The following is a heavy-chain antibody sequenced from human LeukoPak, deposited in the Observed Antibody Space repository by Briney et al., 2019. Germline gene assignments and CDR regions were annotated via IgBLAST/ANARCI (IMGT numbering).Heavy chain of an antibody. CDR1: GFTFSSYA. Sequence: PGGSLRLSCAASGFTFSSYAMHWVRQAPGKGLEWVAVISYDGSNKYYADSVKGRFTISRDNSKNTLYLQMNSLRAEDTAVYYCAKDRRVGAKGDWFDPWGQGTLVTVSS. J-gene: IGHJ5*02. CDR3: AKDRRVGAKGDWFDP. CDR2: ISYDGSNK. D-gene: IGHD1-26*01. V-gene: IGHV3-30*04.